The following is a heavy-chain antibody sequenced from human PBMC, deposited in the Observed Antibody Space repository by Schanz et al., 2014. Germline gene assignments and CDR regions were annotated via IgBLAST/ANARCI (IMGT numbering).Heavy chain of an antibody. Sequence: QVQLVQSGAEVKKPGASVKVSCKASGYTFTSYYMHWVRQAPGQGLEWMGIINPSGGSTSYAQKFQGRVTMTRDMSTSTVYMYLSSLRSEDTAVYYCARRYSSGWYEFDYWGQGTLVTVSS. CDR3: ARRYSSGWYEFDY. V-gene: IGHV1-46*03. CDR2: INPSGGST. J-gene: IGHJ4*02. CDR1: GYTFTSYY. D-gene: IGHD6-19*01.